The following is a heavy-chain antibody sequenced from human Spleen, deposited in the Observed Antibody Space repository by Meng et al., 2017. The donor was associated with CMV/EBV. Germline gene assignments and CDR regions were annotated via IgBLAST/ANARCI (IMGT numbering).Heavy chain of an antibody. D-gene: IGHD6-6*01. Sequence: GSLRLSCTVSGGSISSSSYYWGWIRQPPGKGLEWIGSIYYSGSTYYNPSLKSRVTISVDTSKNQFSLKLSSVTAADTAVYYCAREAAARPIDYWGQGTHVPFSS. V-gene: IGHV4-39*07. CDR3: AREAAARPIDY. CDR2: IYYSGST. J-gene: IGHJ4*02. CDR1: GGSISSSSYY.